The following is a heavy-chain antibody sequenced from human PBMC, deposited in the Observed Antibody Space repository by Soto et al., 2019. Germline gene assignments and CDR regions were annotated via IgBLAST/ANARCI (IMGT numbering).Heavy chain of an antibody. J-gene: IGHJ4*02. CDR2: IYYSGST. V-gene: IGHV4-30-4*01. CDR1: GGSISSGDYY. Sequence: SETLSLTCTVSGGSISSGDYYWSWIRQPPGKGLEWIGYIYYSGSTYYNPSLKSRVTISVDTSKNQFSLKLSSVTAADTAVYYCARDNYYDSSGLVGWGQGTLVTVSS. D-gene: IGHD3-22*01. CDR3: ARDNYYDSSGLVG.